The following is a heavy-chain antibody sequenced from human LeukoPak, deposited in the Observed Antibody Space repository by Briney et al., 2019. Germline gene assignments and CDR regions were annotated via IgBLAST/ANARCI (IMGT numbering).Heavy chain of an antibody. Sequence: GASVNVSCKASGYTFTSYGISWVRQAPGQGLEWMGWISAYNGNTNYAQKLQGRVTMTTDTSTSTAYMELRSLRSDDTAVYYCARGLSYYDFWSGRLAPPADSLFDYWGQGTLVTVSS. J-gene: IGHJ4*02. CDR2: ISAYNGNT. D-gene: IGHD3-3*01. CDR1: GYTFTSYG. V-gene: IGHV1-18*01. CDR3: ARGLSYYDFWSGRLAPPADSLFDY.